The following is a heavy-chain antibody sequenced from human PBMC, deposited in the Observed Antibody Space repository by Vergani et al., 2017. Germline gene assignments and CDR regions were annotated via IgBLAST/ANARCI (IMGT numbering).Heavy chain of an antibody. Sequence: EVQLVQSGAEVKKPGESLKIPCKGSGLSFSTYCIGWVRQMPGKDGEWLGLIFPGDSKLRSSLSFQGRVTISADKSNSTAYLQWYSLQAADTAVYYCARECDGYYYHDFDIWGQGTAVTVSS. J-gene: IGHJ3*02. V-gene: IGHV5-51*01. CDR3: ARECDGYYYHDFDI. CDR2: IFPGDSKL. D-gene: IGHD3-3*01. CDR1: GLSFSTYC.